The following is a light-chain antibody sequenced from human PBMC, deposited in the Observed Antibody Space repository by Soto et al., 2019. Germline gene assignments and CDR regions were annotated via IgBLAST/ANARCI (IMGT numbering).Light chain of an antibody. V-gene: IGKV3-20*01. J-gene: IGKJ4*01. CDR1: QTIRTNY. CDR2: GAS. CDR3: HQYGTSPLT. Sequence: ETVLTQSPDTLSLSPGERATLSCRASQTIRTNYLAWYQQKPGQAPRLLIYGASSRATGIPDRFSGSGSGTDFTLTINRLKPEDFAVYYCHQYGTSPLTFVGGTTVEIK.